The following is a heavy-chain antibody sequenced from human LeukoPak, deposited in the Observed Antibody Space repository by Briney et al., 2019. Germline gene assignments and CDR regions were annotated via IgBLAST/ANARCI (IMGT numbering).Heavy chain of an antibody. CDR2: IKQDGSEK. V-gene: IGHV3-7*01. CDR3: ARDSFSSGYSD. J-gene: IGHJ4*02. Sequence: PGGSLRLSCAASGFTFSSYWMSGLRQAPGKGLEWVANIKQDGSEKYYVDSVKGRFTISRDNAKNSLYLQMNSLRAEDTAVYYCARDSFSSGYSDWGQGTLVTVSS. CDR1: GFTFSSYW. D-gene: IGHD3-22*01.